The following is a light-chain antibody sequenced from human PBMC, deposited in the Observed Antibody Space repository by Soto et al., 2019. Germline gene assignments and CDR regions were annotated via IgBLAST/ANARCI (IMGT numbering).Light chain of an antibody. CDR3: GSWDSSVSAYV. CDR1: SSNIGGNS. V-gene: IGLV1-51*01. Sequence: QSVLTQPPSVSAAPGQKVTISCSGSSSNIGGNSVSWYQQLPGTAPKLLIYDDNKRPSGIPDRFSGSKSGTSATLGITGLQTGDEADYYCGSWDSSVSAYVFGTGTKVTLL. CDR2: DDN. J-gene: IGLJ1*01.